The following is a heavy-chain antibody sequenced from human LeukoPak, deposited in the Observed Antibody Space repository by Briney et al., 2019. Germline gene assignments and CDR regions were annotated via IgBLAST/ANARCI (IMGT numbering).Heavy chain of an antibody. V-gene: IGHV3-43*01. CDR2: ISWNPGNT. CDR1: GFTFDDYS. D-gene: IGHD3-22*01. Sequence: PGGSLRLSCAASGFTFDDYSMHWVRQAPGKGLEWVSVISWNPGNTYYADSVKGRFTISRDNSKNTLYLQMNSLRAEDTAVYYCAREGSGYYLNYFDYWGQGTLVTVSS. J-gene: IGHJ4*02. CDR3: AREGSGYYLNYFDY.